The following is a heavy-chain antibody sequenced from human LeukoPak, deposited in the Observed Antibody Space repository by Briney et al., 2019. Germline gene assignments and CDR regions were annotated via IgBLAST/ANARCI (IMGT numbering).Heavy chain of an antibody. Sequence: SETLSLTCTVSGGSISSRSYYWGWIRQPPGKGLEWIGIIYYSGSTNYNPSLKSRVTISVDTSKNQFSLKLSSVTAADTAVYYCARGVVVVPAAIAWSYYYYMDVWGKGTTVTISS. D-gene: IGHD2-2*01. CDR2: IYYSGST. CDR1: GGSISSRSYY. CDR3: ARGVVVVPAAIAWSYYYYMDV. V-gene: IGHV4-39*07. J-gene: IGHJ6*03.